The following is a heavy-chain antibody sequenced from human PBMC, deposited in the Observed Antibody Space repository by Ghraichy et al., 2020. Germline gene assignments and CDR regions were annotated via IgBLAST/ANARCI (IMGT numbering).Heavy chain of an antibody. Sequence: GGSLRLSCAASGFTFSSYSMSWVRQAPGKGLEWVSAISSDGGSTYYADSVKGRFTISRDNAKNSLYLQMNSLRAEDTAVYYCAKDWGGDCVWVTVDYWCQGTLVAVSS. CDR3: AKDWGGDCVWVTVDY. CDR1: GFTFSSYS. V-gene: IGHV3-23*01. D-gene: IGHD5/OR15-5a*01. CDR2: ISSDGGST. J-gene: IGHJ4*02.